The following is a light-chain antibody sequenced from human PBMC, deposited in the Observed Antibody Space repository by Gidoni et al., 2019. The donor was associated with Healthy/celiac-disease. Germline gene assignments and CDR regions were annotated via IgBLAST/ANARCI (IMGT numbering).Light chain of an antibody. CDR3: QQPKSYPRPT. J-gene: IGKJ3*01. CDR1: QGISSY. Sequence: DIQLTPSPSFLSASVRDRVTITCRDSQGISSYLAWYQQKPGQAPKLLIYAASTFQSGVPSRFSGSGFGTEFTLTISSLPPEDFATYCCQQPKSYPRPTFGPGTKVDI. V-gene: IGKV1-9*01. CDR2: AAS.